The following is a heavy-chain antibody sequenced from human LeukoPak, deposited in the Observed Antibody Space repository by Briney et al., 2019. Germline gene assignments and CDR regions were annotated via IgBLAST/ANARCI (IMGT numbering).Heavy chain of an antibody. CDR1: GGSFSGYY. CDR3: ARGYTVVVKHLVRWFDP. Sequence: SETLSLTCAVYGGSFSGYYWSWIRQPPGKGLEWIGEINHSGSTNYNPSLKSRVTISVDTSKNQFSLKLSSVTAADTAVYYSARGYTVVVKHLVRWFDPWGQGTLVTVSS. CDR2: INHSGST. V-gene: IGHV4-34*01. J-gene: IGHJ5*02. D-gene: IGHD2-15*01.